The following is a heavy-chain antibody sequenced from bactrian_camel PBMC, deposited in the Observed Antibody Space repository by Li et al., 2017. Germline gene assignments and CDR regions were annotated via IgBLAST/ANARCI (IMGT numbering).Heavy chain of an antibody. CDR1: GLPYKYNY. J-gene: IGHJ4*01. Sequence: HVQLVESGGGSVQAGGSLRLSCAASGLPYKYNYLNYMGWFRQAPGQEREGVACISPGGSITVYTSSVKDRFTASRDNAKNMVYLQMNSLKPEDTAKYYCAATLDLPADRLNPRAFQYWGQGTQVTVS. CDR2: ISPGGSIT. V-gene: IGHV3S63*01. CDR3: AATLDLPADRLNPRAFQY.